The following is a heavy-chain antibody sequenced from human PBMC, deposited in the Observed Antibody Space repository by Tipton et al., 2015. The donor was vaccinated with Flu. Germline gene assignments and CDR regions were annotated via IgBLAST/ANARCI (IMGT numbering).Heavy chain of an antibody. V-gene: IGHV4-34*01. J-gene: IGHJ3*02. CDR1: GGSFSGYY. CDR3: ARALSGYYFYAFDI. CDR2: INHSGST. D-gene: IGHD3-22*01. Sequence: TLSLTCAVYGGSFSGYYWSWIRQPPGKGLEWIGEINHSGSTNYNPSLKSRVTISVDTSKNQFSLKLSSVTAADTAVYYCARALSGYYFYAFDIWGQGTIVTVSS.